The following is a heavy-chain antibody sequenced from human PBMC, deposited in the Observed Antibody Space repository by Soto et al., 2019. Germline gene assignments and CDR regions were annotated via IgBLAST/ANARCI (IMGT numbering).Heavy chain of an antibody. J-gene: IGHJ5*02. D-gene: IGHD6-6*01. CDR2: ISAYNGNT. V-gene: IGHV1-18*01. CDR3: ARTPYSSSSGGCLWFDP. Sequence: PGASVKVSCKASGYTFTSYGISWVRQAPGQGLEWMGWISAYNGNTNYAQKLQGRVTMTTDTSTSTAYMELRSLRSDDTAVYYCARTPYSSSSGGCLWFDPWGQGTLVTVSS. CDR1: GYTFTSYG.